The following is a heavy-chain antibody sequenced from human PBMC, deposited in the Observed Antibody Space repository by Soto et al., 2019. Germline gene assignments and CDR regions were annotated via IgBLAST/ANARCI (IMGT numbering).Heavy chain of an antibody. V-gene: IGHV4-39*01. D-gene: IGHD1-1*01. J-gene: IGHJ3*02. CDR3: ARGGTGRGAFDI. Sequence: QLQLQESGPGLVKPSETLSLTCTVSGGSISSSSYYWGWIRQPPGKGLEWIGSIYYSGSTYYNPSLKSRVTISVDTSKNQFSLKLSSVTAADTAVYYCARGGTGRGAFDIWGQGTMVTVSS. CDR1: GGSISSSSYY. CDR2: IYYSGST.